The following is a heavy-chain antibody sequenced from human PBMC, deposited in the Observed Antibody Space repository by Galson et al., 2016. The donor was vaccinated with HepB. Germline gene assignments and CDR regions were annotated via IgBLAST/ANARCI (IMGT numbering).Heavy chain of an antibody. Sequence: TLSLTCAVSGGSISSGGYSWSWIRQPPGKGLEWIGYITHSGTTYYTPSLKSRVTISVDRSMNHFSLKLTSITAADTALYYCARQYWGGPGDYWGQGTLVTVSS. CDR1: GGSISSGGYS. V-gene: IGHV4-30-2*01. CDR2: ITHSGTT. D-gene: IGHD2/OR15-2a*01. J-gene: IGHJ4*02. CDR3: ARQYWGGPGDY.